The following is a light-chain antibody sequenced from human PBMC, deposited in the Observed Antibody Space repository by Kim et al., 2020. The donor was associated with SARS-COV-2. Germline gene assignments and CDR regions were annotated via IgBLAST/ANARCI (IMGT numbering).Light chain of an antibody. CDR2: GKN. Sequence: GQTVRITCQGDSLRSYYASWYQQKPGQAPVLVIYGKNNRPSGIPDRFSGSSSGNTASLTITGAQAEDEADYYCNSRDSSGNHLNVVFGGGTQLTVL. V-gene: IGLV3-19*01. CDR3: NSRDSSGNHLNVV. CDR1: SLRSYY. J-gene: IGLJ2*01.